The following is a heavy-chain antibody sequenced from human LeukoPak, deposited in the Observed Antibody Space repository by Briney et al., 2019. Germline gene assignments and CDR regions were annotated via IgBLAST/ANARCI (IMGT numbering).Heavy chain of an antibody. CDR3: AKNRDSSDYPRDFDY. V-gene: IGHV3-30*02. J-gene: IGHJ4*02. D-gene: IGHD3-22*01. CDR2: IRHDGSYQ. CDR1: GFTFSSYG. Sequence: GGSLRLSCAAFGFTFSSYGMHWVRQTPGKGLEWVAFIRHDGSYQQYADSVKGRFTVSRDNSKDMVYLQMNSLRTEDTAVYYCAKNRDSSDYPRDFDYWGQGTLVTVSS.